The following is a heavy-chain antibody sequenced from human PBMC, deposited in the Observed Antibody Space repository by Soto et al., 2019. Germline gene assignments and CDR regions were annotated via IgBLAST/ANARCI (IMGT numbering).Heavy chain of an antibody. CDR2: ISGSGGTT. CDR1: GFTFSGYV. CDR3: AKKRCGGDCYSSVVGNWFEP. D-gene: IGHD2-21*02. J-gene: IGHJ5*02. Sequence: EVQLLESGGGLVQPGGSLRLSCAASGFTFSGYVMSWVRQAPGKGLEWISIISGSGGTTHYADSVKGRFTISRDNSNKTRYLHVHSLSVDDTAIYYCAKKRCGGDCYSSVVGNWFEPSGQGVLVIGSS. V-gene: IGHV3-23*01.